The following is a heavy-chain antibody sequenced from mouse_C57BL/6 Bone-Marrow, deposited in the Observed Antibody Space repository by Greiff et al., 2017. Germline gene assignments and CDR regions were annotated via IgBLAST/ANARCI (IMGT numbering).Heavy chain of an antibody. CDR1: GFTLSSYA. Sequence: EVKLVESGAGLVKPGGSLKLSCAASGFTLSSYAMSWVRQTPEKRLEWVAYISSGGDYTYYADTVKGRFTISRDNARNTLYLQMSSLKSEDTAVFYCTKLRRFYWFFDFWGTGTTVTVSS. V-gene: IGHV5-9-1*02. D-gene: IGHD1-1*01. J-gene: IGHJ1*03. CDR3: TKLRRFYWFFDF. CDR2: ISSGGDYT.